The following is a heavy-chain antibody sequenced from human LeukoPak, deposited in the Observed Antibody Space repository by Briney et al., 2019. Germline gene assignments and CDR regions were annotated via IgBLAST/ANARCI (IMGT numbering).Heavy chain of an antibody. CDR3: ARALSGYSYGWGAWGDY. V-gene: IGHV1-18*01. J-gene: IGHJ4*02. D-gene: IGHD5-18*01. CDR1: GGTFSSYA. Sequence: GASVKVSCKASGGTFSSYAISWVRQAPGQGLEWMGWISAYNGNTNYAQKLQGRVTMTTDTSTSTAYMELRSLRSDDTAVYYCARALSGYSYGWGAWGDYWGQGTLVTVSS. CDR2: ISAYNGNT.